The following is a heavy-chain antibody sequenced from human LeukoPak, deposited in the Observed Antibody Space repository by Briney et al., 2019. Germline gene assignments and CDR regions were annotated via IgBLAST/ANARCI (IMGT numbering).Heavy chain of an antibody. CDR2: ISGSGGST. J-gene: IGHJ6*03. V-gene: IGHV3-23*01. Sequence: GGSLRLSCAASGFTFSSYGMSWVRQAPGKGLEWVSAISGSGGSTYYADSVKGRFTISRDNSKNTLYLQMNSLRAEDTAVYYCARVKQGYGAYYYYYYMDVWGKGTTVTISS. D-gene: IGHD5-12*01. CDR3: ARVKQGYGAYYYYYYMDV. CDR1: GFTFSSYG.